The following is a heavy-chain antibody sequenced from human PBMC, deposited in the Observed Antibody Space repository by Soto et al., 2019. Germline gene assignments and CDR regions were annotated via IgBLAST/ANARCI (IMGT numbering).Heavy chain of an antibody. V-gene: IGHV3-13*04. CDR3: ARGWLRRGYLDY. D-gene: IGHD5-12*01. J-gene: IGHJ4*02. CDR1: GFTFRTND. Sequence: GGSLRLSCAASGFTFRTNDMHWVRQAPGKGLEWVSGIGTAADTYYPDSVKGRFTISRENAKNSLYLQMKSLRAGDTAVYYCARGWLRRGYLDYWGQGTLVTVS. CDR2: IGTAADT.